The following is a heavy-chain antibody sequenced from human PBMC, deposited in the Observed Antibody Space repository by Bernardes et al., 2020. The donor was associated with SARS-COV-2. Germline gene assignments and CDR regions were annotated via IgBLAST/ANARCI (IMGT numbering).Heavy chain of an antibody. CDR3: VKDLGDIVVRLGAVRVNWFDP. Sequence: GGSLRLSCSASGFTFRNYAMHWVRQAPGKGLEYVSSISSYGGGTYYADSVKGRFTISRDNAENTLYLQMSSLRTEDTAVYYCVKDLGDIVVRLGAVRVNWFDPWGQGTLVTVSS. V-gene: IGHV3-64D*06. J-gene: IGHJ5*02. CDR2: ISSYGGGT. CDR1: GFTFRNYA. D-gene: IGHD2-2*01.